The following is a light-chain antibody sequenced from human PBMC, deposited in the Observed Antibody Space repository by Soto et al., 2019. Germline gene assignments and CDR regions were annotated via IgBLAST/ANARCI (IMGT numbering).Light chain of an antibody. CDR1: QSISSY. V-gene: IGKV1-39*01. CDR2: AAS. Sequence: DIQMTQSPSSLSASVGDRVTITCRASQSISSYLNWYQQKPGKAPKLLIYAASSLQSGVPSRFSGSGSVTDFTLTISSLQPEDFATYYCQQSYSTSCTFGQGTKLEIK. J-gene: IGKJ2*02. CDR3: QQSYSTSCT.